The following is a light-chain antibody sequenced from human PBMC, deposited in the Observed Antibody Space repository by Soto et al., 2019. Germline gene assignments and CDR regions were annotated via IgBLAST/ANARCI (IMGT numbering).Light chain of an antibody. CDR2: GAS. CDR3: QQYGSSPRYT. J-gene: IGKJ2*01. Sequence: EIVLTQSTGTLSLSPGERATLSCRASQSVSSSYLAWYQQKPGQAPRLLIYGASSRATGIPDRFSGSGSGTDFTLTISRLEPEAFAVYYCQQYGSSPRYTFGQGTKLEIK. V-gene: IGKV3-20*01. CDR1: QSVSSSY.